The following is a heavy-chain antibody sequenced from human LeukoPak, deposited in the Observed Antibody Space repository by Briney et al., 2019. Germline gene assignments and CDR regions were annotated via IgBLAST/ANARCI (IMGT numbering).Heavy chain of an antibody. J-gene: IGHJ6*03. CDR1: GGSISSSSYY. CDR2: IYYSGST. D-gene: IGHD6-13*01. V-gene: IGHV4-39*07. Sequence: SSETLSLTCTVSGGSISSSSYYWGWIRQPPGKGLEWIGSIYYSGSTYYNPSLKSRVTISVDTSKNQFSLKLSSVTAADTAVYYCARDADSSSWFGEYYYYYYYMDVWGKGTTVTVSS. CDR3: ARDADSSSWFGEYYYYYYYMDV.